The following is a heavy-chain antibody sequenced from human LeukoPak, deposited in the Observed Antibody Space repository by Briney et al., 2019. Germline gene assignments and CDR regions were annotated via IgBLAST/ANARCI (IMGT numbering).Heavy chain of an antibody. J-gene: IGHJ4*02. V-gene: IGHV1-24*01. CDR1: GYTFTSYD. CDR3: ATALYSSGWFH. Sequence: GASVKVSCKASGYTFTSYDINWVRPATGQGLEWMGGFDPEDGETIYAQKLQGRVTMTEDTSTDTAYMELSSLRSEDTAVYYCATALYSSGWFHWGQGTLVTVSS. CDR2: FDPEDGET. D-gene: IGHD6-19*01.